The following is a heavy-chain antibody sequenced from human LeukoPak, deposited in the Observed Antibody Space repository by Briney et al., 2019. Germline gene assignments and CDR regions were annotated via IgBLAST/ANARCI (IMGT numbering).Heavy chain of an antibody. CDR3: ARRPLYYYGSGSYSNDY. D-gene: IGHD3-10*01. CDR1: GGSISTITYY. V-gene: IGHV4-39*07. J-gene: IGHJ4*02. Sequence: SQTLSLTCTVSGGSISTITYYWGWVRQSPEKGLEWLATIYYSASIYYSPSLKSRVTISVDTSKNQFSLKLSSVTAADTAVYYCARRPLYYYGSGSYSNDYWGQGTLVTVSS. CDR2: IYYSASI.